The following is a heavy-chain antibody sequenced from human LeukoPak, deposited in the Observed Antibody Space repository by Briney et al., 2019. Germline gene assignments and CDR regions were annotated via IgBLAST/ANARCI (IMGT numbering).Heavy chain of an antibody. D-gene: IGHD2-2*01. Sequence: SETLTLTCTVSGGSISSYYWSWIRQPPGKGLEWIGYIYYSGSTNYNPSLKSRVTISVDTSKNQFSLKVSSVTAADTAVYYCARHRVVRAVYFDYWGQGTLVTVSS. V-gene: IGHV4-59*08. J-gene: IGHJ4*02. CDR3: ARHRVVRAVYFDY. CDR1: GGSISSYY. CDR2: IYYSGST.